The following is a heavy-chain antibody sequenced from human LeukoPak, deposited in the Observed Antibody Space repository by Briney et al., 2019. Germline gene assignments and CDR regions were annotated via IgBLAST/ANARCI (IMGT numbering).Heavy chain of an antibody. CDR3: AKDPQFYVAGSILDY. CDR2: ISGSGGST. J-gene: IGHJ4*02. V-gene: IGHV3-23*01. Sequence: GGSLRLSCAASGFTFSSYAMSWVRQAPGKGLEWVSAISGSGGSTYYADSVKGRFTISRDNSKNTLYLQMNSLRAEDTAVYYCAKDPQFYVAGSILDYWGQGTLVTVSS. D-gene: IGHD6-19*01. CDR1: GFTFSSYA.